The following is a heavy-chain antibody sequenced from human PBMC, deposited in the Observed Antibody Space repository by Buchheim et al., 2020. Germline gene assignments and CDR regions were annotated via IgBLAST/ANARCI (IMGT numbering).Heavy chain of an antibody. Sequence: EVQLLESGGGLVQSGGSLRLSCAASGFTFSSYTMSWVRQPPGKGPEWVSAIRGSGGKTDYADSAKGRFTISRDNSKNTLDLQMNSLRAEDTAVYYCARMGYGVEQPYWGQGTL. CDR2: IRGSGGKT. D-gene: IGHD1/OR15-1a*01. CDR3: ARMGYGVEQPY. J-gene: IGHJ4*02. V-gene: IGHV3-23*01. CDR1: GFTFSSYT.